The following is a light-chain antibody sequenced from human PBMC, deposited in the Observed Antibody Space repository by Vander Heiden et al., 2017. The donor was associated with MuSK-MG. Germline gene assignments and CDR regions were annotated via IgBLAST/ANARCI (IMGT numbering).Light chain of an antibody. CDR3: QQCDSTPFT. V-gene: IGKV1-39*01. CDR2: AAS. Sequence: IQITQAPSSLSASVGDRVTITCPASQSISSYLHWYQQKPVKARKLLIYAASSLQIWVPSRFSRSGSGTDFTLTISSLQPEDFSTYYCQQCDSTPFTFGPGTKVDLK. CDR1: QSISSY. J-gene: IGKJ3*01.